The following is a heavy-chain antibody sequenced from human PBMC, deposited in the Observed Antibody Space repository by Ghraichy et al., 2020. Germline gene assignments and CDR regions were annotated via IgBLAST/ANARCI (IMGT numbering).Heavy chain of an antibody. V-gene: IGHV4-34*01. Sequence: SETLSLTCAVYGGSFSGYYWSWIRQPPGKGLEWIGEINHSGSTNYNPSLKSRVTISVDTSKNQFSLKLSSVTAADTAVYYCARGRQRLRWGGLGPWGQGTLVTVSS. D-gene: IGHD4-23*01. CDR3: ARGRQRLRWGGLGP. CDR2: INHSGST. CDR1: GGSFSGYY. J-gene: IGHJ5*02.